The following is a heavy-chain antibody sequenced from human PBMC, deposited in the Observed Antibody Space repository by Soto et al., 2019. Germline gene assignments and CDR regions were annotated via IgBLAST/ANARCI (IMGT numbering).Heavy chain of an antibody. D-gene: IGHD3-9*01. V-gene: IGHV4-39*01. CDR3: ATSRGYDILTGYYRSRYFDY. CDR2: IYYSGST. Sequence: PSETLSLTCTVSGGSISSSSYYWGWIRQPPGKGLEWIGSIYYSGSTYYNPSLKSRVTISVDTSKNQFSLKLSSVTAADTAVYYCATSRGYDILTGYYRSRYFDYWGQGTLVTVS. CDR1: GGSISSSSYY. J-gene: IGHJ4*02.